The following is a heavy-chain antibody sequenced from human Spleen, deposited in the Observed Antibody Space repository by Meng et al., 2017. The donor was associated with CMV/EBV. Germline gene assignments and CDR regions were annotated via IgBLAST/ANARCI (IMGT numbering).Heavy chain of an antibody. D-gene: IGHD2-21*01. CDR1: GFTFNTYS. CDR2: ISGSSNSI. V-gene: IGHV3-21*01. Sequence: GESLKISCAASGFTFNTYSMNWVRQAPGKGLEWVSSISGSSNSIYYAASVKGRFSVSRDSARNSLYLQMSSLRAEDTAVYYCARPPHNALSYCGGDCYGSPWGQGTLVTVSS. CDR3: ARPPHNALSYCGGDCYGSP. J-gene: IGHJ5*02.